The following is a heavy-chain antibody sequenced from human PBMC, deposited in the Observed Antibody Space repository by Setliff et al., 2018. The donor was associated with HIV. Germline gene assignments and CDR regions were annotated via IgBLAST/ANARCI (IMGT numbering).Heavy chain of an antibody. Sequence: PGGSLRLSCAASGFAFDNYWMDWVRQAPGKGLVWVSRINSDGTSTTYADSVKGRFTISRDNAKNTLYLQMNSLRAEDTAVYYCTTWQGYSGSSRAFDYWGQGRLVTVSS. V-gene: IGHV3-74*01. D-gene: IGHD1-26*01. CDR3: TTWQGYSGSSRAFDY. CDR1: GFAFDNYW. CDR2: INSDGTST. J-gene: IGHJ4*02.